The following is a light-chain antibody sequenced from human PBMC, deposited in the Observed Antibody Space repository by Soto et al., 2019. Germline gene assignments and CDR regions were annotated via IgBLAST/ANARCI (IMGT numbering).Light chain of an antibody. V-gene: IGKV3-11*01. Sequence: EIFLTQSPDTLSLSPGERATLSCRASQSVSSYLAWYQQKPGQAPGLPIFDASNRATGIPARFSASGSGTDFILTISSLEPEDFAVYYCQHRGNWPLTFGQGTRLEIK. CDR1: QSVSSY. CDR2: DAS. CDR3: QHRGNWPLT. J-gene: IGKJ5*01.